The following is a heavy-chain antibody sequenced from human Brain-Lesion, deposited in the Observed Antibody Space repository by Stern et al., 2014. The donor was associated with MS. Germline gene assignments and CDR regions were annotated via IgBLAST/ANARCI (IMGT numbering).Heavy chain of an antibody. V-gene: IGHV4-39*01. D-gene: IGHD1-26*01. CDR3: ARHDSVPRPSQLYSARDRGPGYFDY. CDR1: GGSISTSTYY. Sequence: QVQLQESGPGLVKPSETLSLTCTVSGGSISTSTYYWAWIRQPPGKGLEWIGNIYYSGLTYYNPSLKSRVTISVDMSKNQFPLKLSSVTAADTAIYYCARHDSVPRPSQLYSARDRGPGYFDYWGQGTLVTVSS. J-gene: IGHJ4*02. CDR2: IYYSGLT.